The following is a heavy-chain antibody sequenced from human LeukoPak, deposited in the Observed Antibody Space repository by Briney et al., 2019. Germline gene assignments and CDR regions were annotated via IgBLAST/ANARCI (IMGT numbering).Heavy chain of an antibody. CDR1: GYTFTSYA. CDR2: IIPIFGTA. Sequence: AASVKVSCKASGYTFTSYAMHWVRQAPGQGLEWMGGIIPIFGTANYAQKFQGRVTITADKSTSTAYMELSSLRSEDTAVYYCARVSGIAVAGTLAFDIWGQGTMVTVSS. D-gene: IGHD6-19*01. V-gene: IGHV1-69*06. CDR3: ARVSGIAVAGTLAFDI. J-gene: IGHJ3*02.